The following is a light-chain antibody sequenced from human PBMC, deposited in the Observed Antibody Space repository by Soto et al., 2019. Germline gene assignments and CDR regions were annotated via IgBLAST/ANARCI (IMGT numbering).Light chain of an antibody. CDR3: HQYGISPRT. V-gene: IGKV3-20*01. CDR2: GAS. Sequence: EIVLTQSPGTLSLSPGDRATLSCRASQSVSNDYLAWYQQKPGQAPRLLIYGASIRATGIADRFSGSGSGTDFTLTSRILENEEFAMYFCHQYGISPRTFGQGTRVEIK. J-gene: IGKJ1*01. CDR1: QSVSNDY.